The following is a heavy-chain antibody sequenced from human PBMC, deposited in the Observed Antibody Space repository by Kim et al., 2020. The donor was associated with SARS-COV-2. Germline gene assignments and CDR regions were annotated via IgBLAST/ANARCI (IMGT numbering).Heavy chain of an antibody. D-gene: IGHD4-17*01. Sequence: SVKVSCKASGGTFSSYAISWVRQAPGQGLEWMGGIIPIFGTANYAQKFQGRVTITADESTSTAYMELSSLRSEDTAVYYCARGGRKTMVTTFDYWGQGTLVTVSS. J-gene: IGHJ4*02. CDR2: IIPIFGTA. CDR3: ARGGRKTMVTTFDY. CDR1: GGTFSSYA. V-gene: IGHV1-69*13.